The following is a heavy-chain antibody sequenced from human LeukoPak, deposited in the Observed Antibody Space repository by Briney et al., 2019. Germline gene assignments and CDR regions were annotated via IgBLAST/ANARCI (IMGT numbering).Heavy chain of an antibody. Sequence: GGSLRLSCVGAGFTFSGAWMSWVRQAPGKGLEWVGRIKSKSDGGTIDYAAPVKGRFTISRDDSRNTLYLQMNSLKTDDTAVYYCTTRRQDGWWGQGTLVTVS. D-gene: IGHD2-15*01. J-gene: IGHJ4*02. CDR1: GFTFSGAW. CDR2: IKSKSDGGTI. V-gene: IGHV3-15*01. CDR3: TTRRQDGW.